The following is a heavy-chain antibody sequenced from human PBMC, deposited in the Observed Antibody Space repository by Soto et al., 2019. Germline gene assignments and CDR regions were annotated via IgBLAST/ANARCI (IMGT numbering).Heavy chain of an antibody. CDR2: ISAYNGNT. CDR1: GYSFTIYV. Sequence: ASVKGSCKGSGYSFTIYVISWVRQAPGQGLEWMGWISAYNGNTNYAQKLQGRVTMTTDTSTSTAYMELRSLRSDDTAVYYCARDGIAPRDYWGQGTLVTVSS. V-gene: IGHV1-18*04. J-gene: IGHJ4*02. CDR3: ARDGIAPRDY. D-gene: IGHD6-13*01.